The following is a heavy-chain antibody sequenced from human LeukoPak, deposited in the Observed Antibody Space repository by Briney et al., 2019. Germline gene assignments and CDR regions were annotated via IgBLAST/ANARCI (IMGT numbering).Heavy chain of an antibody. CDR3: ARDAGGSHSSGWAGWFDP. CDR1: GGTFSSYA. Sequence: ASVKVSWKASGGTFSSYAISWVRQAPGQGLEWMGRIIPIFGIANYAQKFQGRVTITADKSTSTAYMELSSLRSEDTAVYYCARDAGGSHSSGWAGWFDPWGQGTLVTVSS. J-gene: IGHJ5*02. V-gene: IGHV1-69*04. CDR2: IIPIFGIA. D-gene: IGHD6-19*01.